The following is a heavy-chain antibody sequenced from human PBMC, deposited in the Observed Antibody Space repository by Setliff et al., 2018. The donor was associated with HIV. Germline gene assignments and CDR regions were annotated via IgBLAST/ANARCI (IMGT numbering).Heavy chain of an antibody. CDR2: IYYSGET. J-gene: IGHJ4*02. D-gene: IGHD3-16*01. Sequence: ASETLSLTCTVSGGSINNYFWSWIRQSPGRGLEWIGYIYYSGETNYNPSLKSRVTFSVDTSKNQFSLRLSSVTAADTAAYFCARVSTDYVWGSFLSSGPYYFDFWGQGALVTVSS. CDR3: ARVSTDYVWGSFLSSGPYYFDF. CDR1: GGSINNYF. V-gene: IGHV4-59*08.